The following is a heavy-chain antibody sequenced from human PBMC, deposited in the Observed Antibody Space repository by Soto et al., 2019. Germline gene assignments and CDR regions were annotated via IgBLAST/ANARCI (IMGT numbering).Heavy chain of an antibody. D-gene: IGHD4-4*01. CDR2: IYSGGST. V-gene: IGHV3-53*01. CDR3: AKAASNYDPYYYYGMDV. J-gene: IGHJ6*02. CDR1: GFTVSSNY. Sequence: EVQLVESGGGLIQPGGSLRLSCAASGFTVSSNYMSWVRQAPGKGLEWVSVIYSGGSTYYADSVKGRFTISRDNSKNTLYLQMNSLRAEDTAVYYCAKAASNYDPYYYYGMDVWGQGTTVTVSS.